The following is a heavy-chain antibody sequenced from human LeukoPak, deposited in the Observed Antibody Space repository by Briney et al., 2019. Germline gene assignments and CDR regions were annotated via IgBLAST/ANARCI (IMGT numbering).Heavy chain of an antibody. CDR1: GFTFSGIW. J-gene: IGHJ4*02. Sequence: GGSLRLSCAASGFTFSGIWMSWVRQAPGKGLEWVGRIRSQRDGGTIDYAAFMKGRFVISRDDSKDIVYLQMNSLTTEDTAVYSCSTVSXXXXKAFXHWGXXTLVSVS. CDR2: IRSQRDGGTI. V-gene: IGHV3-15*01. CDR3: STVSXXXXKAFXH.